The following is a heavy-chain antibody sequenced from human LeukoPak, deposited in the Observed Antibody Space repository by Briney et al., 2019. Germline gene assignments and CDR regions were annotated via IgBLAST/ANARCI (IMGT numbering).Heavy chain of an antibody. D-gene: IGHD3-3*01. Sequence: SVKVSCKASGGTFSSYAISWVRQAPGQGLEWMGGIIPIFGTANYAQKFQGRVTITADESTSTAYMELSSLRSEDTAVYYCARRADWSGYYEGYFDYWGQGTLVTVSS. CDR2: IIPIFGTA. V-gene: IGHV1-69*13. CDR1: GGTFSSYA. CDR3: ARRADWSGYYEGYFDY. J-gene: IGHJ4*02.